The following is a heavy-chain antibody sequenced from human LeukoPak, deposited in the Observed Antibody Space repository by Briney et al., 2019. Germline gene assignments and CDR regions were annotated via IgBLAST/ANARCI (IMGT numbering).Heavy chain of an antibody. CDR2: INHSGST. CDR1: GGSFSGYY. V-gene: IGHV4-34*01. Sequence: PSETLSLTCAVYGGSFSGYYLSWIRQPPGKGLEWIGEINHSGSTNYNPSLKSRVTISVDTSKNQFSLKLSSVTAADTAVYYCASMIYGGNSFYVYWGQGTLVTVSS. J-gene: IGHJ4*02. CDR3: ASMIYGGNSFYVY. D-gene: IGHD4-23*01.